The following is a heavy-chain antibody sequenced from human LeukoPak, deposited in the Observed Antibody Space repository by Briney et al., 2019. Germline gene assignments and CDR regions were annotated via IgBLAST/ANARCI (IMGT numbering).Heavy chain of an antibody. J-gene: IGHJ4*02. Sequence: GGSLRLSCAASGFTFSSHSVNWVRQAPGKGLEWVSSISSSSNYIYYADSVKGRFTISRDNTNNFLFLQMNSLRFEDTAVYYCARDFWEAPHTGVFDSWGQGTLVTVSS. V-gene: IGHV3-21*06. D-gene: IGHD3-16*01. CDR3: ARDFWEAPHTGVFDS. CDR2: ISSSSNYI. CDR1: GFTFSSHS.